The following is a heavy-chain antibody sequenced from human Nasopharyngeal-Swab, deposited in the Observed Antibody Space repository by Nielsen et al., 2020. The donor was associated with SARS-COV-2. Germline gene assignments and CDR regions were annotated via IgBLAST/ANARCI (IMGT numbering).Heavy chain of an antibody. V-gene: IGHV1-3*01. CDR1: GYTFTSSA. D-gene: IGHD1-14*01. CDR3: ARDIDRTYNWFDP. CDR2: INAGNGNT. J-gene: IGHJ5*02. Sequence: ASVKVSCKTSGYTFTSSAIHWVRQAPGQSLEWMGWINAGNGNTKYSQKFQVRVTITRDTSASTAYMELRSLISEDTAVYYCARDIDRTYNWFDPWGQGTLVTVSS.